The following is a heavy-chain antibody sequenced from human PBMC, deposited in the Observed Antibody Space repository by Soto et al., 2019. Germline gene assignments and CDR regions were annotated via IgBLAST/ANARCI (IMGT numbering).Heavy chain of an antibody. V-gene: IGHV3-48*03. D-gene: IGHD1-1*01. CDR1: GFSFSGYE. Sequence: EMQLVESGGGLVQPGGSLRLSCAASGFSFSGYEMNWVRQAPGKGLEWVSHISGSGTTKYYADSVKGRFTISRDSAKKSLYLQMNSLRVEDTGVYYCASRVYNYGAPVYYAYYGLDVWGQGTTVTVSS. CDR2: ISGSGTTK. CDR3: ASRVYNYGAPVYYAYYGLDV. J-gene: IGHJ6*02.